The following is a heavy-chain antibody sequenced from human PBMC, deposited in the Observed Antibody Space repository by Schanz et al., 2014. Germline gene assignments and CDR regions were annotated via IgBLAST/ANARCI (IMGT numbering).Heavy chain of an antibody. Sequence: EVQLVESGGGVVQPGRSLRLSCAASGFTFSSYGMHWVRQAPGKGLEWVSSISSSGSYIHYADSVKGRFTISRDNAKNTLYLQMNSLRAEDTAVYYCAKDLLYGAPMPLNHLDYWGQGTLVTVSS. D-gene: IGHD2-2*01. J-gene: IGHJ4*02. CDR3: AKDLLYGAPMPLNHLDY. CDR1: GFTFSSYG. CDR2: ISSSGSYI. V-gene: IGHV3-21*04.